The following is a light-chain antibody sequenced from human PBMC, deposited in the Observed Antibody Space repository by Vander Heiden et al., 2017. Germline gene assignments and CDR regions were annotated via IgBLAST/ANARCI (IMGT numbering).Light chain of an antibody. CDR1: QTVASY. Sequence: IHLTTSPSSLSASVGDRVTISCRASQTVASYLHWYQQKPGKAPKLLIYGASSLQSGVPSRFSGSGSGTGFTLTISNLRPEDFATYFCQQSYITPLTFGGGTKLEIK. V-gene: IGKV1-39*01. J-gene: IGKJ4*01. CDR2: GAS. CDR3: QQSYITPLT.